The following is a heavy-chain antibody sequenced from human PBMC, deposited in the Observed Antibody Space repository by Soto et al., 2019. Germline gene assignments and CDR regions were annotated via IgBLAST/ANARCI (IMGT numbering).Heavy chain of an antibody. CDR3: ASPSTPWDSVPDI. CDR1: GYTFTSYG. Sequence: AASVKVSCKASGYTFTSYGISWVRQAPGQGLEWMGWISAYNGNTNYAQKLQGRVTMTTDTSTSTAYMELRSLRSDDTAVYYCASPSTPWDSVPDIWGQGTMVTVSS. D-gene: IGHD2-15*01. V-gene: IGHV1-18*01. CDR2: ISAYNGNT. J-gene: IGHJ3*02.